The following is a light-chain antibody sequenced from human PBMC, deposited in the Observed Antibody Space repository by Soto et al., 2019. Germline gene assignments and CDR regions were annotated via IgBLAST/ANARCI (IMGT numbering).Light chain of an antibody. CDR1: QSVSSK. V-gene: IGKV3-15*01. CDR2: GAS. CDR3: QQYNNWPGT. Sequence: EIVLTQSPGTLSVSPGERATLSCRASQSVSSKLAWYQQKPGHAPRLLFYGASTGATGIPARFSGSGSETELTLSISSLQSEDFAVYYCQQYNNWPGTFGQGTKVEIK. J-gene: IGKJ1*01.